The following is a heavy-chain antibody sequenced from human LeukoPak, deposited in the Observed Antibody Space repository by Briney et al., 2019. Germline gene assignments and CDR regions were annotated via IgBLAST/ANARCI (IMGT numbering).Heavy chain of an antibody. J-gene: IGHJ4*02. CDR3: ARDLYGDXYDSSGYYDY. Sequence: PSETLSLTCTVSGGSISSYYWNWIRQPPGQGLEWMGYIYYSGSTKYSPSLKSGVTISVDTAKNQFSLKLSSVPAADTAVYYCARDLYGDXYDSSGYYDYWGQGTLVTVSS. CDR1: GGSISSYY. CDR2: IYYSGST. V-gene: IGHV4-59*01. D-gene: IGHD3-22*01.